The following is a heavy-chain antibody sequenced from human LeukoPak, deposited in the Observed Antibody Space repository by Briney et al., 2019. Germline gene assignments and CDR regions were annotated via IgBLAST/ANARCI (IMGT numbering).Heavy chain of an antibody. Sequence: GGSLRLSCAASGFTFSSYGMHWVRQAPGKGLEWVAVISYDGSNKYYADSVKGRFTISRDHSKNTLYLQMNSLRAEDTAVYYCAKDRVYGSGSYGCDYWGQGTLVTVPS. J-gene: IGHJ4*02. D-gene: IGHD3-10*01. CDR2: ISYDGSNK. CDR1: GFTFSSYG. CDR3: AKDRVYGSGSYGCDY. V-gene: IGHV3-30*18.